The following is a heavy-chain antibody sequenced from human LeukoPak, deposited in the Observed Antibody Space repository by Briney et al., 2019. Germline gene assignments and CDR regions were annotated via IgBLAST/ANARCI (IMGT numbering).Heavy chain of an antibody. CDR3: AKGPDLGSGSYFFDC. Sequence: GGSLRLSCAASGFTFSSYGMHWVRQAPGKGLEWVAFIRYDGSNKYYADSVKGRFTISRDNSKNTLYLQMNSLRAEDTAVYYCAKGPDLGSGSYFFDCWGQGTLVTVSS. V-gene: IGHV3-30*02. CDR2: IRYDGSNK. J-gene: IGHJ4*02. CDR1: GFTFSSYG. D-gene: IGHD3-10*01.